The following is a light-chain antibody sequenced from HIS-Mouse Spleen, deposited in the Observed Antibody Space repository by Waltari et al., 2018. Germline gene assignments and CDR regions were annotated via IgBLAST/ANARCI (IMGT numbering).Light chain of an antibody. CDR3: YSTDSSGNHRV. CDR1: PLPNKY. V-gene: IGLV3-10*01. Sequence: SYELTQPHSVSVSPGQTARITCPGDPLPNKYSYFYQQKSGQAPVLVIYEDSKRPPGIPERFSGSSSGTMATLTISGAQVEDEADYYCYSTDSSGNHRVFGGGTKLTVL. CDR2: EDS. J-gene: IGLJ2*01.